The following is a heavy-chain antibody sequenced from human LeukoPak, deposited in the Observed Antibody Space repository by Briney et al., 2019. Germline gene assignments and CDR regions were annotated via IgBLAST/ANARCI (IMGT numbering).Heavy chain of an antibody. CDR2: ISSTGSTI. J-gene: IGHJ4*02. Sequence: GGSLRLSCAASGFTFSSYSMNWVRQAPGKGLEWVSYISSTGSTIYYADSLKGRFTISRDNAKNSLSLQLKILGDEAAAVYYCARDGCSFPFYFGFWGKGTLVTV. V-gene: IGHV3-48*02. D-gene: IGHD3-10*02. CDR3: ARDGCSFPFYFGF. CDR1: GFTFSSYS.